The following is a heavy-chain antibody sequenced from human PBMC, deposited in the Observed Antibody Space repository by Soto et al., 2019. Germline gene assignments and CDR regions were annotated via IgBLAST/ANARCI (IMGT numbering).Heavy chain of an antibody. V-gene: IGHV4-34*01. D-gene: IGHD3-10*01. CDR3: ARGLILWFGELSRRGGYYYYMDV. J-gene: IGHJ6*03. CDR1: GGSFSGYQ. CDR2: INDSGNI. Sequence: QVQLQQWGAGLLKPSETLSLTCAVYGGSFSGYQWSWIRQTPGKGLEWIGEINDSGNINYNPSLKSPVTILLDTPKKQISLKLSSVNAADSAVYYCARGLILWFGELSRRGGYYYYMDVWGKGTTVTVSS.